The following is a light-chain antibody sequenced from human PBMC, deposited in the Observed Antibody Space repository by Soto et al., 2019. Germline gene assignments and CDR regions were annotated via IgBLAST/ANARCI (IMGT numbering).Light chain of an antibody. CDR1: QSISSY. CDR2: ARS. J-gene: IGKJ3*01. V-gene: IGKV1-39*01. Sequence: DIQMTQSPSSLSASVGDRVTITCRASQSISSYLNWYQQKPGKAPKLLMYARSSLQSGISSRFSGSGSGTDFTLTISSLQPEDFATYYCQQSYSTSITFGPGTKVDIK. CDR3: QQSYSTSIT.